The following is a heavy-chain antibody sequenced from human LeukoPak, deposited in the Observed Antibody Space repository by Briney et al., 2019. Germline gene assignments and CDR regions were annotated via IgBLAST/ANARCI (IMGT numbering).Heavy chain of an antibody. J-gene: IGHJ3*02. V-gene: IGHV3-48*03. CDR2: INSGGGII. Sequence: GGSLRLSCATSGFTFSSYEMNWVRQAPGKGLEWISYINSGGGIIYYADSVKGRFTISRDNAKNTLYLQMNSLRADDTAVYYCAKALGGIGNGFHIWGQGTMVTVFS. D-gene: IGHD6-13*01. CDR1: GFTFSSYE. CDR3: AKALGGIGNGFHI.